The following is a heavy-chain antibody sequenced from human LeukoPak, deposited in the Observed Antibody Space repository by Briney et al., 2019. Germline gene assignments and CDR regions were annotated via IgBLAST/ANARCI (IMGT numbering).Heavy chain of an antibody. J-gene: IGHJ4*02. D-gene: IGHD5-12*01. Sequence: PSETLSLTCTVSRGSISGSIRSYYWSWLRQPPGKGLKWIGYISSSGSVNDNPSLRSRVTISVDTSKNQFFLSLSSVSAADTAVYYCARIPLGYSGAYYFDYWGQGTLVTVSP. CDR3: ARIPLGYSGAYYFDY. CDR1: RGSISGSIRSYY. V-gene: IGHV4-4*09. CDR2: ISSSGSV.